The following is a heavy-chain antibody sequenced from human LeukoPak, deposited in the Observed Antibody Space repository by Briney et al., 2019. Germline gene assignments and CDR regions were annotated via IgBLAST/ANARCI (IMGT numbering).Heavy chain of an antibody. Sequence: SETLSLTCTVSGGSISSYYWSWLRQPPGKGLEWIGYIYYSGSTNYNPSLKSRVTISVDTSKNQFSLKLSSVTAADTAVYYCARAVYDAFDIWGQGTMVTVSS. J-gene: IGHJ3*02. CDR1: GGSISSYY. CDR3: ARAVYDAFDI. D-gene: IGHD2-8*01. CDR2: IYYSGST. V-gene: IGHV4-59*01.